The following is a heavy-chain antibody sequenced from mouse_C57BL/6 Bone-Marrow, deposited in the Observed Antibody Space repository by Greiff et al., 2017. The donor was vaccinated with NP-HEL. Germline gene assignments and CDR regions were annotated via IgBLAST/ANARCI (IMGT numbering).Heavy chain of an antibody. D-gene: IGHD4-1*01. J-gene: IGHJ1*03. CDR3: ARKLGRFWDFDV. Sequence: QVQLMQSGPELVKPGASVKISCKVSGYAFSSYWLNWVKQRPGRGLEWIGQFYPGDGDNNYNGKFKGKATLTADKYSITAYMQFSRLTSEDSSVYVCARKLGRFWDFDVWGTGTTVTVSS. CDR2: FYPGDGDN. V-gene: IGHV1-80*01. CDR1: GYAFSSYW.